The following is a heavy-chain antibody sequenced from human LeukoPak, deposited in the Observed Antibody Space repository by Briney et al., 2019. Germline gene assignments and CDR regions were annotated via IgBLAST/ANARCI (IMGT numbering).Heavy chain of an antibody. Sequence: GGSLRLSCAASGFTFSSYWMSWVRQAPGKGLEWVANIKQDGSEKYYVDSVKGRFTISRDNAKNSLYLQMNSLRAEDTAVYYCAGGNTYFDFWSGYSDKWFDPWGQGNLVTGSS. D-gene: IGHD3-3*01. CDR3: AGGNTYFDFWSGYSDKWFDP. CDR1: GFTFSSYW. V-gene: IGHV3-7*01. CDR2: IKQDGSEK. J-gene: IGHJ5*02.